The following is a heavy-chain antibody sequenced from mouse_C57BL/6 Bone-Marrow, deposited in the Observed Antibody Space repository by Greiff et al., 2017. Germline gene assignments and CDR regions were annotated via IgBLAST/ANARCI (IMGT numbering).Heavy chain of an antibody. J-gene: IGHJ4*01. CDR2: ISSGSSTI. CDR3: ARSWGGRRRGNAMDY. CDR1: GFTFSDYG. D-gene: IGHD1-1*01. V-gene: IGHV5-17*01. Sequence: EVKVVESGGGLVKPGGSLKLSCAASGFTFSDYGMHWVRQAPEKGLEWVAYISSGSSTIYYADTVKGRFTISRDNAKNTLFLQMTSLRSEDTAMYYCARSWGGRRRGNAMDYWGQGTSVTVSS.